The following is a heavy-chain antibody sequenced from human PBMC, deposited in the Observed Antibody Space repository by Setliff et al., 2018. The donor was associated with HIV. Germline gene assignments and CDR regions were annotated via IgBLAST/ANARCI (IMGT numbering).Heavy chain of an antibody. J-gene: IGHJ6*03. CDR3: ARDRSNWNYGKNYMDV. V-gene: IGHV4-34*01. CDR2: IDHSGST. Sequence: SETLSLTCAVYAGSVSGYYWSWIRQPPGKGLEWIGEIDHSGSTNYNPSLKSRVTISVDTSKNQFSLKLSSVTAADTAVYYCARDRSNWNYGKNYMDVWGKGTTVTVSS. CDR1: AGSVSGYY. D-gene: IGHD1-7*01.